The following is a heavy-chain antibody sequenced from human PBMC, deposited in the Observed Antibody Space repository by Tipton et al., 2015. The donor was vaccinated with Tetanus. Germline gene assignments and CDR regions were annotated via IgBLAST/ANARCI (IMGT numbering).Heavy chain of an antibody. V-gene: IGHV1-2*02. CDR1: GYTFTGYY. J-gene: IGHJ6*02. CDR2: IDPNSGGT. Sequence: QLVQSGAEVKKPGASVKVSCKASGYTFTGYYIYWVRQAPGQGLEWMGWIDPNSGGTVYAQKFQGRVTMTRDTSISTAYMELRSLRSEDTAVYYCARDRGDYIYYGMDVWGPGTTVTVS. D-gene: IGHD3-22*01. CDR3: ARDRGDYIYYGMDV.